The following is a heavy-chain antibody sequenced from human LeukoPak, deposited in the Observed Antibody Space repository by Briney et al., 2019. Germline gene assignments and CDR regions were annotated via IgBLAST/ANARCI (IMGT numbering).Heavy chain of an antibody. CDR2: INPSGGST. J-gene: IGHJ4*02. Sequence: PGRSLRLSCAASGFTFTSYYMHWVRQAPGQGLEWMGIINPSGGSTSYAQKFQGRVTMTRDTSTSTVYMELSSLRSEDTAVYYCAREGQQLVSRQFDYWGQGTLVTVSS. CDR3: AREGQQLVSRQFDY. V-gene: IGHV1-46*01. D-gene: IGHD6-13*01. CDR1: GFTFTSYY.